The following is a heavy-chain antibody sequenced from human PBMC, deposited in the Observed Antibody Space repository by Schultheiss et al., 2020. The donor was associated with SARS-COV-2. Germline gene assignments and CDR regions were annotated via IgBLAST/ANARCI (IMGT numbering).Heavy chain of an antibody. J-gene: IGHJ5*01. CDR3: ARGPRGYTFGRWFDY. CDR2: IYYSGST. D-gene: IGHD5-18*01. V-gene: IGHV4-59*12. Sequence: SETLSLTCTVSGGSISSYYWNWIRQPPGKGLEWIGYIYYSGSTNYNPSLKSRVTMSVDTSKNQFSLNLNSVTAADTAVYYCARGPRGYTFGRWFDYWGQGTLVTVSS. CDR1: GGSISSYY.